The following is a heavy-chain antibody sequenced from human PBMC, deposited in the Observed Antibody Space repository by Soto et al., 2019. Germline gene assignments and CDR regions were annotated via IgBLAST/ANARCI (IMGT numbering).Heavy chain of an antibody. Sequence: NLSLTCTVSGGSISSGDYYWSWIRQPPGKGLEWIGYIYYSGSTYYNLSLKSRVTISVDTSKNQFSLKLSSVTAADTAVYYCARGRAENSHGPRGCFDPCGQGTL. CDR3: ARGRAENSHGPRGCFDP. D-gene: IGHD5-18*01. CDR1: GGSISSGDYY. V-gene: IGHV4-30-4*01. J-gene: IGHJ5*02. CDR2: IYYSGST.